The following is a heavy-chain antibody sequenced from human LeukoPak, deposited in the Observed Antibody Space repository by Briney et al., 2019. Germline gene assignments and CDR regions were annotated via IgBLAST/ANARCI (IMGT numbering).Heavy chain of an antibody. CDR3: ARDEVTDEPLSRSVS. CDR2: ISRSVSTV. D-gene: IGHD2-21*02. CDR1: GFTLSEYY. V-gene: IGHV3-11*04. Sequence: PRRSLRLSREASGFTLSEYYLSWIPQAPGKRLGWVAYISRSVSTVSLSDSAKGRFTISRHNAKNSMFLQMKSVRAEHRAVYFCARDEVTDEPLSRSVSWGEGTPVTVSS. J-gene: IGHJ5*01.